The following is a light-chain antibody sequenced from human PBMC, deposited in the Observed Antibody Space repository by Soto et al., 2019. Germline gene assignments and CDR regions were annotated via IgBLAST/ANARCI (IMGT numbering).Light chain of an antibody. CDR3: LSYDNSLSGSV. CDR2: ADS. CDR1: SSNIGAGYD. J-gene: IGLJ3*02. V-gene: IGLV1-40*01. Sequence: QSVLTQPPSVSGAPGQRVTISCTGSSSNIGAGYDVSWYQQLPGTAPKLLIFADSNRPSGVPDRFSGSSSGTSASLAITGLQAEDEADYYCLSYDNSLSGSVFGGGTKVTVL.